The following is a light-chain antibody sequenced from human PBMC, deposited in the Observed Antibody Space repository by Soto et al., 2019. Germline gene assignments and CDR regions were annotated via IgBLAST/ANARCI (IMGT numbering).Light chain of an antibody. V-gene: IGKV1D-12*01. Sequence: DIQMTQSPASVSGSIGDRVTITCRASQDINSWLAWYQQRPGKAPKLLMSAASRVQSGFPSRFSGSGSGRDFTLTISSLQPEDIATYYCQQAKSYPLTFGGGTKVEIK. CDR2: AAS. J-gene: IGKJ4*01. CDR3: QQAKSYPLT. CDR1: QDINSW.